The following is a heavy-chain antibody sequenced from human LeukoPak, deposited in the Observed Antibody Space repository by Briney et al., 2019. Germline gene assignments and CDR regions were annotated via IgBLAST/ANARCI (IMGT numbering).Heavy chain of an antibody. D-gene: IGHD2-2*01. V-gene: IGHV4-59*12. CDR1: GDSMTNYY. CDR2: IHHSGTT. J-gene: IGHJ4*01. Sequence: SETLSLTCTVSGDSMTNYYWNWIRQPPGKGLEWIGYIHHSGTTNYNPSLKSRVTISVDTSNNQFSLRLGSVTAADTAVYYCATVYCSRTSCLDYWGQGTLVTVSS. CDR3: ATVYCSRTSCLDY.